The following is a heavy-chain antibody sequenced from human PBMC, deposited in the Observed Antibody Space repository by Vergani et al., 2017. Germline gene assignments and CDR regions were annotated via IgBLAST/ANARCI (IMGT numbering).Heavy chain of an antibody. Sequence: QVQLVQSGAEVKKPGASVKVSCKASGYTFTSYGISWVRQAPGQGLEWMGWISAYNGNTNYAQKLQGRVTMTTDTSTSTAYMELRSLRSDDTAVYYCARETRVGYCSGGSCNGPEDYWGQGTLVTVSS. CDR1: GYTFTSYG. CDR3: ARETRVGYCSGGSCNGPEDY. J-gene: IGHJ4*02. V-gene: IGHV1-18*01. CDR2: ISAYNGNT. D-gene: IGHD2-15*01.